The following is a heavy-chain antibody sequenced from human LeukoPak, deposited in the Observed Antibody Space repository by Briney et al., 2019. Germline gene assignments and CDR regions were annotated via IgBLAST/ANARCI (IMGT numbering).Heavy chain of an antibody. D-gene: IGHD3-9*01. CDR1: GFTFSSYA. CDR2: ISYDGSNK. V-gene: IGHV3-30-3*01. J-gene: IGHJ4*02. Sequence: GGSLRLSCAASGFTFSSYAMHWVRQAPGKGLEWVAVISYDGSNKYYADSVKGRFTISRDNSKNTLYLQMNSLRAEDTAVCYCARGHDRFDYWGQGTLVTVSS. CDR3: ARGHDRFDY.